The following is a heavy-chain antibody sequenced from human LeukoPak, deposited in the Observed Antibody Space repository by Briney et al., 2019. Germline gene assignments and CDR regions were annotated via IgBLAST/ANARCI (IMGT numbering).Heavy chain of an antibody. CDR3: AKEGERVRLYDYFDY. CDR1: GFTFSSYG. V-gene: IGHV3-23*01. Sequence: GGSLRLSCAASGFTFSSYGMSWVRQAPGKGLEWVSAISGSGGSTYYADSVKGRFTISRDNSKNTLYLQMNSLRAEDTAVYYCAKEGERVRLYDYFDYWGQGTLVTVSS. D-gene: IGHD3-10*01. CDR2: ISGSGGST. J-gene: IGHJ4*02.